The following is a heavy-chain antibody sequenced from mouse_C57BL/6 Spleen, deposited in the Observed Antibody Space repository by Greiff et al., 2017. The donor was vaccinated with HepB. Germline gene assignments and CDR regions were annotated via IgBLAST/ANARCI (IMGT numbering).Heavy chain of an antibody. CDR1: GYTFTSYW. CDR3: AREGVVAPYWYFDV. J-gene: IGHJ1*03. D-gene: IGHD1-1*01. Sequence: QVQLQQPGAELVRPGSSVKLSCKASGYTFTSYWMHWVKQRPIQGLEWIGNIDPSDSETHYNQKFKDKATLTVDKSSSTAYMQLSSLTSEDSAVYYCAREGVVAPYWYFDVWGTGTTVTVSS. CDR2: IDPSDSET. V-gene: IGHV1-52*01.